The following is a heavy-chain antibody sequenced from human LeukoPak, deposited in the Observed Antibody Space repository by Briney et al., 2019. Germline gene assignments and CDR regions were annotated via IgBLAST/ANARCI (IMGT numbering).Heavy chain of an antibody. J-gene: IGHJ6*03. V-gene: IGHV4-4*09. CDR3: ARGTYYYYYYMDV. Sequence: SETLSLTCTVSDGSISDYYWSWIRQPPGKGLEWVGNIYSSGSTIYNPSLKSRVTISLDTSRNQFSLRLTSVTDADTAVYYCARGTYYYYYYMDVWGKGTTVTVSS. CDR1: DGSISDYY. CDR2: IYSSGST.